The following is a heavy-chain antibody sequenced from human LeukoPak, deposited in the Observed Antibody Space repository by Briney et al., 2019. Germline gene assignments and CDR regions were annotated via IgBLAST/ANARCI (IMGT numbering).Heavy chain of an antibody. Sequence: SETLSLTCSVSGGSITSYYWSWIRQPPGKGLEWIGYIYNSGSTNYNPSLESRVTISVDTSKNQFSLKLSSVTLADPAVYYCAREGTFGNYYGLDVWGRGTTVTVSS. V-gene: IGHV4-59*01. CDR1: GGSITSYY. D-gene: IGHD3-16*01. CDR3: AREGTFGNYYGLDV. J-gene: IGHJ6*02. CDR2: IYNSGST.